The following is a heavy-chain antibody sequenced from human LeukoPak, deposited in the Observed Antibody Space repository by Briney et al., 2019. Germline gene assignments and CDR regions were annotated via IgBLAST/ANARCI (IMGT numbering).Heavy chain of an antibody. CDR3: ARRSVVRGVTPFDY. CDR2: INHSGNT. D-gene: IGHD3-10*01. Sequence: PSETLSLTCAVYSGSFSGYYWSWIRQPPGKGLEWIGEINHSGNTNYNPSLKSRVTISVDPSKNQFSLRLSSVTAADTAVYYCARRSVVRGVTPFDYWGQGTLVTVSS. V-gene: IGHV4-34*01. J-gene: IGHJ4*02. CDR1: SGSFSGYY.